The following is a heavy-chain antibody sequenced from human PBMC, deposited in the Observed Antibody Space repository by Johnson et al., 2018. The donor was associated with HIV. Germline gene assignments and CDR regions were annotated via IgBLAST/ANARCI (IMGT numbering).Heavy chain of an antibody. CDR1: GFTFSGSA. J-gene: IGHJ3*02. CDR2: IRSKANSYAS. V-gene: IGHV3-73*01. Sequence: VQLVESGGGVVQPGRSLRLSCAASGFTFSGSAMHWVRQASGKGLEWVGRIRSKANSYASAYAASVKGRFTISRDDSKNTAYLQMNSLKTEDTAVYYGARNRYYYDSSGYYPGAFDIWGQGTMVTVSS. CDR3: ARNRYYYDSSGYYPGAFDI. D-gene: IGHD3-22*01.